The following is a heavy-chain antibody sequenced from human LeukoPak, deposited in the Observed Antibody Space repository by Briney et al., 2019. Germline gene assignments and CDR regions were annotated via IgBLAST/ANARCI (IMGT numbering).Heavy chain of an antibody. CDR3: ATLPYDFWSGSNYYGMDV. CDR1: GYSLTSYW. Sequence: GESLKISCKGSGYSLTSYWIGWVRQMPGKGLEWMGIIYPGDSDTRYSPSFQGQVTISADKSISTAYLQWSSLKASDTAMYYCATLPYDFWSGSNYYGMDVWGQGTTVTVSS. V-gene: IGHV5-51*01. CDR2: IYPGDSDT. J-gene: IGHJ6*02. D-gene: IGHD3-3*01.